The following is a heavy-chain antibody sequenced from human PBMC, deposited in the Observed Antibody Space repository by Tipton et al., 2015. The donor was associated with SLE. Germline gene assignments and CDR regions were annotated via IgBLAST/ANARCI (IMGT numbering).Heavy chain of an antibody. D-gene: IGHD2-2*01. J-gene: IGHJ5*02. V-gene: IGHV4-39*01. Sequence: TLSLTCTVSGGSISSSSYYWGWIRQPPGKGLEWIGSIYYSGSTYYNPSLKSRATISVDTSKNQFSLKLSSVTAADTAVYYCARQRIVVVPAGWFDPWGQGTLVTASS. CDR1: GGSISSSSYY. CDR3: ARQRIVVVPAGWFDP. CDR2: IYYSGST.